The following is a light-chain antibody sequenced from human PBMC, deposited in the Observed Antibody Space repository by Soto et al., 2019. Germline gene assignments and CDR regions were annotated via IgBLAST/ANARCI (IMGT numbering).Light chain of an antibody. CDR3: QQSYSNTQT. CDR1: QSISTY. Sequence: DIQMTQSPSSLSASVGDRVTITCRASQSISTYLNWYQQKPEKAPKLLILVASTLPSGVPSRFSGSGSGTDFTLTISSLQPEDFATYYCQQSYSNTQTFGQGTKVEIK. V-gene: IGKV1-39*01. J-gene: IGKJ1*01. CDR2: VAS.